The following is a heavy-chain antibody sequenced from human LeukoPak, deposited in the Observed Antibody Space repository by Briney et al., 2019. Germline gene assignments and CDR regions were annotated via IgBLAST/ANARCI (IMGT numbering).Heavy chain of an antibody. Sequence: VASVKVSCKASGGSFSDYPINWVRQAPGQGLEWLGGIIPKYSASNYAQAFQGRVTITADESTNTVYMEMSGLRPDDTAVYYCVRPDRIFGVPAAFDAWGQGTLVAVPS. J-gene: IGHJ3*01. CDR3: VRPDRIFGVPAAFDA. V-gene: IGHV1-69*13. CDR1: GGSFSDYP. D-gene: IGHD3-3*02. CDR2: IIPKYSAS.